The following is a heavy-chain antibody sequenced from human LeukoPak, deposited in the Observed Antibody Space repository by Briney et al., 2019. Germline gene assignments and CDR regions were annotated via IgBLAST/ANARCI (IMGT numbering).Heavy chain of an antibody. CDR1: GFTFSSYA. V-gene: IGHV3-23*01. CDR3: ARGGSGRRWYNWFDP. Sequence: GGSLRLSCAASGFTFSSYAMHWVRQAPGKGLEWVAVISGSGGTTYYADSVKGRFTISRDNSKNTLYLQMNSLRSEDTAVYYCARGGSGRRWYNWFDPWGQGTLVTVSS. D-gene: IGHD3-10*01. J-gene: IGHJ5*02. CDR2: ISGSGGTT.